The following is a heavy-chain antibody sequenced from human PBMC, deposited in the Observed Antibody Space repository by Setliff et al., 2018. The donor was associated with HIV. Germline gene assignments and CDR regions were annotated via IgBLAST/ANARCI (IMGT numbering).Heavy chain of an antibody. J-gene: IGHJ4*02. V-gene: IGHV3-7*01. CDR2: IKQDGTAT. Sequence: GGSLRLSCAASGFTLSSYWMSWVRQAPGKGLEWVANIKQDGTATNYVDSVKGRFTISRDNAKNSLYLQMNSLRAEDTAVYFCVRDQSDYLDFLTGYYGRDYWGQGTQVTVSS. CDR3: VRDQSDYLDFLTGYYGRDY. CDR1: GFTLSSYW. D-gene: IGHD3-9*01.